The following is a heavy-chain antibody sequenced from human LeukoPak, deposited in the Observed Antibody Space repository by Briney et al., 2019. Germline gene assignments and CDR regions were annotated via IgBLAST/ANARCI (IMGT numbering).Heavy chain of an antibody. D-gene: IGHD6-6*01. Sequence: TGGSLRLSCAASGFTFSNYWMSWVRQASGKGLEWVANIKEDGSEKYYVDSVKGRFTISRDNAKNSLYLQMNSLRAEDTAIYYSASGRQLGYWGQGTLVTVSS. CDR1: GFTFSNYW. J-gene: IGHJ4*02. V-gene: IGHV3-7*01. CDR2: IKEDGSEK. CDR3: ASGRQLGY.